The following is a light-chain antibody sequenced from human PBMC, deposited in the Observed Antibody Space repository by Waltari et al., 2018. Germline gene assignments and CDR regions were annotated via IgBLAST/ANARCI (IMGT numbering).Light chain of an antibody. V-gene: IGKV3-15*01. CDR3: QQYNNWPPLT. J-gene: IGKJ4*01. CDR1: QSVSSN. Sequence: CSASQSVSSNLAWYQQKPGQAPRLLIYGASTRATGIPARFSGSGSGTEFTLTISSLQSEDFAVYYCQQYNNWPPLTFGGGTKVEIK. CDR2: GAS.